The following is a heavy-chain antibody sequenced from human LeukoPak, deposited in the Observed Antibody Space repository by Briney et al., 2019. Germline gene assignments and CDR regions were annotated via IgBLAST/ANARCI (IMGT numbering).Heavy chain of an antibody. Sequence: SVTLSLTSALSIFCGSRVNWWSGGRQPPRKGLDGILELQKTRKTNYTPSLMTRVTISIYASKTQFSRELTSVTGADVAVYYCARELLVVLTPGAYWGPGARVTVSP. CDR3: ARELLVVLTPGAY. CDR2: LQKTRKT. J-gene: IGHJ4*02. D-gene: IGHD2-8*02. V-gene: IGHV4-4*02. CDR1: IFCGSRVNW.